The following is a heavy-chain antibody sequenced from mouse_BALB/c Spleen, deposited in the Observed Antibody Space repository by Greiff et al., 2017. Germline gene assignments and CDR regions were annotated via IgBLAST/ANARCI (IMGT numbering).Heavy chain of an antibody. CDR3: ARDGNYVYYAMDY. J-gene: IGHJ4*01. V-gene: IGHV14-3*02. D-gene: IGHD2-1*01. Sequence: VQLQQSGAELVKPGASVKLSCTASGFNIKDTYMHWVKQRPEQGLEWIGRIDLANGNTKYDPKFQGKATITADTSSNTAYLQLSSLTSEDTAVYYCARDGNYVYYAMDYWGQGTSVTVSS. CDR1: GFNIKDTY. CDR2: IDLANGNT.